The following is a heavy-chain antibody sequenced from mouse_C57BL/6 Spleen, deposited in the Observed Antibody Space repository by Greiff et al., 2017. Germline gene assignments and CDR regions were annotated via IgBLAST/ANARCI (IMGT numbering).Heavy chain of an antibody. J-gene: IGHJ4*01. CDR1: GYAFSSSW. CDR3: ARDSTGTSMDY. Sequence: QVQLQQSGPELVKPGASVKISCKASGYAFSSSWMNWVKQRPGKGLEWIGRIYPGDGDTNYNGKFKGKATLTADKSSSTAYMQLSSLTSEDSAVYFCARDSTGTSMDYWGQGTSVTVS. CDR2: IYPGDGDT. D-gene: IGHD4-1*02. V-gene: IGHV1-82*01.